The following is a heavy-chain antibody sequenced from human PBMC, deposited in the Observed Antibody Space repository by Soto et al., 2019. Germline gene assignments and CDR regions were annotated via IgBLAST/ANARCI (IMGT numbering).Heavy chain of an antibody. V-gene: IGHV3-23*01. CDR3: ALLMVYAMDSGGDAFDI. D-gene: IGHD2-8*01. CDR1: GFTFSSYA. J-gene: IGHJ3*02. Sequence: GGSLRLSCAASGFTFSSYAMSWVRQAPGKGLEWVSAISGSGGSTYYADSVKGRFTISRDNSKNTLYLQMNSLRAEDTAVYYCALLMVYAMDSGGDAFDIWGQGTMVTVSS. CDR2: ISGSGGST.